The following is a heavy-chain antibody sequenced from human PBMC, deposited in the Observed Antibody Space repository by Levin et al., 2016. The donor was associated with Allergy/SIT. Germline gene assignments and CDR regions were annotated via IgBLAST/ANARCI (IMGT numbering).Heavy chain of an antibody. CDR2: ISYDGSNK. V-gene: IGHV3-30*18. CDR3: AKDRTVPKYSSSWAPYFDY. D-gene: IGHD6-6*01. Sequence: GESLKISCAASGFTFSSYGMHWVRQAPGKGLEWVAVISYDGSNKYYADSVKGRFTISRDNSKNTLYLQMNSLRAEDTAVYYCAKDRTVPKYSSSWAPYFDYWGQGTLVTVSS. J-gene: IGHJ4*02. CDR1: GFTFSSYG.